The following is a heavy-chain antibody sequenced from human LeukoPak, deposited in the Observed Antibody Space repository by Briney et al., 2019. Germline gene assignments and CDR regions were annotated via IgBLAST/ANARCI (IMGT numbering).Heavy chain of an antibody. CDR2: IYYSGST. CDR3: ARGVPSDYYYYMDV. V-gene: IGHV4-59*01. CDR1: GGSISSYY. J-gene: IGHJ6*03. Sequence: SETLSLTCTVSGGSISSYYWSWIRQPPGKGLEWIGYIYYSGSTNYNPPLKSRVTISVDTSKNQFSLKLSSVTAADTAVYYYARGVPSDYYYYMDVWGKGTTVTVSS.